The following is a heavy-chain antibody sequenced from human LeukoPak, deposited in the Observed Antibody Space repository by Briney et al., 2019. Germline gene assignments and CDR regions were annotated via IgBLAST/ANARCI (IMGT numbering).Heavy chain of an antibody. CDR3: ARVDYLNDAFDI. Sequence: SETLSLTCTVSGGSISSHYWSWIRQPPGKGLEWIGYIYYSGSTNYNPSLKSRVTISVDTSKNQFSLKLSSVTAADTAVYYCARVDYLNDAFDIWGQGTMVTVSS. CDR2: IYYSGST. J-gene: IGHJ3*02. CDR1: GGSISSHY. D-gene: IGHD4-11*01. V-gene: IGHV4-59*11.